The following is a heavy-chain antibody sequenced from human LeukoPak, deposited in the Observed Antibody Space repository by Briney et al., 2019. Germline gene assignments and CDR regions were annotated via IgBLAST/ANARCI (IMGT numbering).Heavy chain of an antibody. CDR1: GYTFTGYY. Sequence: GASVKVSCKASGYTFTGYYMHWVRQAPGQGLEWMGWINPNSGGTNYAQKLQGRVTMTTDTSTSTAYMELRSLRSDDTAVYYCARAGGSYFKDAFDIWGQGTMVTVSS. CDR2: INPNSGGT. CDR3: ARAGGSYFKDAFDI. V-gene: IGHV1-2*02. D-gene: IGHD1-26*01. J-gene: IGHJ3*02.